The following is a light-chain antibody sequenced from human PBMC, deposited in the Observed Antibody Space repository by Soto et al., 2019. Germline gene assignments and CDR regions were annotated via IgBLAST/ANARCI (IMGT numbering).Light chain of an antibody. CDR2: EVS. CDR1: SSDVGGYNY. V-gene: IGLV2-14*01. Sequence: QSALTQPASVSRSPGQSVTISCTGTSSDVGGYNYVSWYQQHPGKAPKVLIYEVSDRPSGVSNRFSGSKSGNTASLTISGLQAEDEADYYCSSYTSSSTLMFGGGTKLTVL. CDR3: SSYTSSSTLM. J-gene: IGLJ3*02.